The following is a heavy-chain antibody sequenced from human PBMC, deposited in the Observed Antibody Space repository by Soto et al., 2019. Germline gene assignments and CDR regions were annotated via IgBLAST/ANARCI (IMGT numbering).Heavy chain of an antibody. CDR2: ISTNGGST. V-gene: IGHV3-64*04. CDR1: GFTFSSYA. CDR3: AKAPQSSGFAY. D-gene: IGHD3-22*01. J-gene: IGHJ4*02. Sequence: PGGCVRLSCSASGFTFSSYAMHWVRQAPGKGLEYVSSISTNGGSTHYADSVKGRFTISRDNSKSTLYLQMNSPRTEDTAIYYCAKAPQSSGFAYWGRGTLVTVSS.